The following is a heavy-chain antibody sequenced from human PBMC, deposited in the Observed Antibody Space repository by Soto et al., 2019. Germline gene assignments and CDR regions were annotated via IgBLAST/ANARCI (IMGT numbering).Heavy chain of an antibody. CDR1: GYTFTGYY. D-gene: IGHD3-10*01. CDR2: INPNSGGT. V-gene: IGHV1-2*04. J-gene: IGHJ6*02. CDR3: ATGLLWFGESLRNYYYYYGMDV. Sequence: GASVKVSCKASGYTFTGYYMHWVRQAPGQGLEWMGWINPNSGGTNYAQKFQGWVTMTRDTSISTAYMELSRLRSDDTAVYYCATGLLWFGESLRNYYYYYGMDVWGQGTTVTVSS.